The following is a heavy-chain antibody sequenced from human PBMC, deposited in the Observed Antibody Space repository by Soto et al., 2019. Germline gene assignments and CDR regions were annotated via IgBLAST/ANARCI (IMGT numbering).Heavy chain of an antibody. CDR2: IYSGGYT. V-gene: IGHV3-53*01. CDR1: GFTVSNNY. J-gene: IGHJ4*02. D-gene: IGHD3-16*01. Sequence: EVQLVESGGGLIQPGGSLRLSCAVSGFTVSNNYMSWVRQAPGKGLEGVSVIYSGGYTAYGDSVKGRFTISRDNSKTPLYLKRNSRRADDRAVFYGATPGGGGGYWGQGTLVTVSS. CDR3: ATPGGGGGY.